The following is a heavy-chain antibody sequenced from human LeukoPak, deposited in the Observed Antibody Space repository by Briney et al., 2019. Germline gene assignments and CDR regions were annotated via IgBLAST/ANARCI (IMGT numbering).Heavy chain of an antibody. CDR1: GLTVSSNY. CDR3: ARSHPDAFDI. Sequence: GGSLRLSCAASGLTVSSNYMSWVRQAPGKGLEWVSVIYSGGSTYYADSVKGRFTISRDNAKNSLYLQMNSLRAEDTAVYYCARSHPDAFDIWGQGTMVTVSS. J-gene: IGHJ3*02. CDR2: IYSGGST. V-gene: IGHV3-53*01.